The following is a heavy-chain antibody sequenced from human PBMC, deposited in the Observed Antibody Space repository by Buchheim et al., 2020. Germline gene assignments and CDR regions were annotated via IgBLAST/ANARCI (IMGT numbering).Heavy chain of an antibody. D-gene: IGHD4-11*01. CDR3: ARGPYSNYVGY. J-gene: IGHJ4*02. CDR1: GGSISSGGYY. CDR2: IYYSGST. V-gene: IGHV4-31*01. Sequence: QVQLQESGPGLVKPSQTLSLTCTVSGGSISSGGYYWCWIRQHPGKRLEWIGYIYYSGSTYYNSPLKSPVTISVDTSKHQFPLKLSSVTAADTAVYYCARGPYSNYVGYWGQGTL.